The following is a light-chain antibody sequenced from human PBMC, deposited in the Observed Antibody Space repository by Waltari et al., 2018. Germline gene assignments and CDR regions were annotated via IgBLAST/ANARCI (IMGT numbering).Light chain of an antibody. V-gene: IGLV3-25*03. CDR1: ALPRQY. J-gene: IGLJ2*01. CDR3: QSTDNSGTYVV. CDR2: KDT. Sequence: SYELTQPPSVSVSPGQTARITCSGDALPRQYSFWYQQRSGQAPVLVIYKDTERPSGIPERFSSSSSGTRVTLTISGFQAQDEADYYCQSTDNSGTYVVFGGGTKLTVL.